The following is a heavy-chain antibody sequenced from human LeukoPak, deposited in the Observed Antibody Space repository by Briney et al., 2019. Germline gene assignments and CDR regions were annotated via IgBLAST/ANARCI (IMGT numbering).Heavy chain of an antibody. CDR1: GFTFSSYE. Sequence: GGSLRLSCAPSGFTFSSYEMNWVRQAPGKGLEGVGFIRSKAYGGTTEYAASVKGRFTISRDDSKSIAYLQMNSLKTEDTAVYYCTRAFIFGVVIQDWGQGTLVTVSS. V-gene: IGHV3-49*04. J-gene: IGHJ4*02. D-gene: IGHD3-3*01. CDR2: IRSKAYGGTT. CDR3: TRAFIFGVVIQD.